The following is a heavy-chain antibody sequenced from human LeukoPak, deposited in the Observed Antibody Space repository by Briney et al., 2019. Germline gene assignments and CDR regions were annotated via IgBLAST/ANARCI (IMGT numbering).Heavy chain of an antibody. Sequence: PGGSLRLSCAASGFTFSNYWMSWVRQAPGKGLEWVANIKEDGSEKYYVDSVKGRFTISRDNAKNSLYLQVNSLRAEDTAVYYCARERGNRREDYWGQGTLVTVSS. CDR1: GFTFSNYW. J-gene: IGHJ4*02. V-gene: IGHV3-7*01. D-gene: IGHD2/OR15-2a*01. CDR3: ARERGNRREDY. CDR2: IKEDGSEK.